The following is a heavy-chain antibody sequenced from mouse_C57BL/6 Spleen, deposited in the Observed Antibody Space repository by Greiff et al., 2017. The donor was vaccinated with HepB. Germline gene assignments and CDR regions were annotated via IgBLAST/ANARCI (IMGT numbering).Heavy chain of an antibody. CDR2: ISNGGGST. V-gene: IGHV5-12*01. CDR3: ARGRDPFAY. J-gene: IGHJ3*01. Sequence: EVMLVESGGGLVQPGGSLKLSCAASGFTFSDYYMYWVRQTPEKRLEWVAYISNGGGSTYYPDTVKGRFNISRDNAKNTLYLQMRRLKSEDTAMYYCARGRDPFAYWGQGTLVTVSA. CDR1: GFTFSDYY.